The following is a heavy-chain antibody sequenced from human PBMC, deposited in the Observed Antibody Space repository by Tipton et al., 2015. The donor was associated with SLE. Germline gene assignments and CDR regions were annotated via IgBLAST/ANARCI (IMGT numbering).Heavy chain of an antibody. CDR3: ARGGYVLLND. CDR1: GGSISSSSYY. D-gene: IGHD3-10*01. CDR2: IYYSGST. J-gene: IGHJ4*02. V-gene: IGHV4-39*01. Sequence: TLSLTCTVPGGSISSSSYYWGWIRQPPGKGLEWIGSIYYSGSTYYNPSLKSRVTISVDTSKNQFSLKLSSVTAADTAVYYCARGGYVLLNDWGQGTLVTVSS.